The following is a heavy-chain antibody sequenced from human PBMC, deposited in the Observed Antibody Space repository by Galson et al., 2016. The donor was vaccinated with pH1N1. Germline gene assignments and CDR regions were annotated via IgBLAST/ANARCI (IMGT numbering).Heavy chain of an antibody. J-gene: IGHJ6*03. CDR3: ARGGYGDYTDYMDV. CDR2: IIPIFGTS. V-gene: IGHV1-69*13. D-gene: IGHD4-17*01. CDR1: GGTLSSYA. Sequence: SVKVSCKASGGTLSSYAISWVRQAPGQGLEWMGRIIPIFGTSNYAQKFQGRVTITADEPTSTAYMELSSLRSEDTAVYYCARGGYGDYTDYMDVWGKGTTVTVSS.